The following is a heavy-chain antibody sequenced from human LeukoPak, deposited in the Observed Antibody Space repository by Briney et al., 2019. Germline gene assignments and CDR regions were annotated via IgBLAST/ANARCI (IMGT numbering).Heavy chain of an antibody. D-gene: IGHD4-11*01. Sequence: PGGSLRLSCAASGFTFSSYWMHWVHQAPGKGLVWVSRFNCSGSSTCYADSVKGGFTNSRDNAKDTLYLQMNSLSAEDTAVYYCARGGTTVTTWIDYWGQGTLVTVSS. CDR1: GFTFSSYW. J-gene: IGHJ4*02. CDR3: ARGGTTVTTWIDY. V-gene: IGHV3-74*01. CDR2: FNCSGSST.